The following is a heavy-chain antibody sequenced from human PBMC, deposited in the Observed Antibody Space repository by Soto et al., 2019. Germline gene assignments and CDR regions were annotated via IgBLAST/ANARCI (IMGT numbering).Heavy chain of an antibody. CDR2: INHSGST. Sequence: QVQLQQWGAGLLKPSETLSLTCAVYGGSFSGYYWSWIRQPPGKGLEWIGEINHSGSTNYNPSLKSRVTISVDTSKNQFSLMLSSVTAADTAVYYCARIRPTVTTWEGGIAYWGQGTLVTVSS. D-gene: IGHD4-17*01. V-gene: IGHV4-34*01. CDR3: ARIRPTVTTWEGGIAY. CDR1: GGSFSGYY. J-gene: IGHJ4*02.